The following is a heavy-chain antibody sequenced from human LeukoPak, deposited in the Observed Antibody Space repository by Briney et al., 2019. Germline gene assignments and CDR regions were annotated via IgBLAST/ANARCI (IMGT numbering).Heavy chain of an antibody. Sequence: PSETLSLTCTVSGGSISSSSYYWGWIRQPPGKGLEWIGSIYYSGSTYYNPSLKSRVTISVDTSKNQFSLKLSSVTAADTAVYYCARDSAYSSGWYRLDYWGQGTLVTVSS. J-gene: IGHJ4*02. D-gene: IGHD6-19*01. CDR1: GGSISSSSYY. V-gene: IGHV4-39*07. CDR3: ARDSAYSSGWYRLDY. CDR2: IYYSGST.